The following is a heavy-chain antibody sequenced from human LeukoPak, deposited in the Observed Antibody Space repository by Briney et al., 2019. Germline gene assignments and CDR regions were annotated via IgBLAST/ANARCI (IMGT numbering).Heavy chain of an antibody. V-gene: IGHV1-8*01. CDR2: MNPNSGNT. Sequence: ASVKVSCKASGYTFTSYDINGVRQATGQGLEWMGWMNPNSGNTGYAQKFQGRVTMTRNTSISTAYMELSRLRSEDTAVYYCARRGQKAYYYYYGMDVWGQGTTVTVSS. J-gene: IGHJ6*02. CDR1: GYTFTSYD. CDR3: ARRGQKAYYYYYGMDV. D-gene: IGHD3-10*01.